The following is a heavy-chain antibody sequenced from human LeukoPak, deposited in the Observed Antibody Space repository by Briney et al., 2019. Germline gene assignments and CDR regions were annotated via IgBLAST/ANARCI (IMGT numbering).Heavy chain of an antibody. J-gene: IGHJ6*02. CDR1: GFTFSDYY. CDR3: ARDGNRGYSYGLGYYYGMDV. V-gene: IGHV3-11*01. CDR2: ISSSGSTI. D-gene: IGHD5-18*01. Sequence: GGSLRLSCAASGFTFSDYYMSWIRQAPGKGLEWVSYISSSGSTIYYADSVKGRFTISRDNAKNSLYLQMNSLRSEDTAVYYCARDGNRGYSYGLGYYYGMDVWGQGTTVTVSS.